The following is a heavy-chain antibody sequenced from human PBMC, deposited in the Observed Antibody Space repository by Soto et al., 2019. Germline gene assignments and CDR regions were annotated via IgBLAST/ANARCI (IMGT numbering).Heavy chain of an antibody. Sequence: QVQLVESGGGVVQPGRSLRLSCAASGFTFSSYGMHWVRQAPGKGLEWVAVIWYDGSNKYYADSVKGRFTISRDNSKNTLYLQMNSLRAEDTAVYYCARDPNRRLGELSLDYWGQGTLVTVSS. V-gene: IGHV3-33*01. D-gene: IGHD3-16*02. J-gene: IGHJ4*02. CDR2: IWYDGSNK. CDR1: GFTFSSYG. CDR3: ARDPNRRLGELSLDY.